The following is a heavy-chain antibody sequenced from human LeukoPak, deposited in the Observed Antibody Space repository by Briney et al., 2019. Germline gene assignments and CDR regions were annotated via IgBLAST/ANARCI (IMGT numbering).Heavy chain of an antibody. Sequence: PSETLSLTCTVSGGSISSSSYYWGWIRQPPGKGLEWIGEINHSGSTNYNPSLKSRVTISVDTSQNQFSLKLSSVTAADTAVYYCAKDGAARPYDYWGQGTLVTVSS. J-gene: IGHJ4*02. D-gene: IGHD6-6*01. CDR3: AKDGAARPYDY. CDR1: GGSISSSSYY. CDR2: INHSGST. V-gene: IGHV4-39*07.